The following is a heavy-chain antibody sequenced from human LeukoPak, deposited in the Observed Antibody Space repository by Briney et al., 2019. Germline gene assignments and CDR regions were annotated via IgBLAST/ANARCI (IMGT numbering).Heavy chain of an antibody. CDR2: IIPIFGTA. J-gene: IGHJ6*03. CDR3: AREPPIAVAGRDYYYMDV. Sequence: GASVKVSCKASGGTFSSYAISWVRQAPGQGLEWMGGIIPIFGTANYAQKFQGRITITADKSTSTAYMELRSLRSDDTAVYYCAREPPIAVAGRDYYYMDVWGKGTTVTVSS. CDR1: GGTFSSYA. D-gene: IGHD6-19*01. V-gene: IGHV1-69*06.